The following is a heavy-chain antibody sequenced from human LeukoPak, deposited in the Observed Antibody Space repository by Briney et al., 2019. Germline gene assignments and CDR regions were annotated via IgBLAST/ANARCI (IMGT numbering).Heavy chain of an antibody. CDR2: IYYSGST. Sequence: SETLSLTCTVSGGSISSYYWSWIRQPPGKGLEWIGYIYYSGSTNYNPSLKSRVTISVDTSKNQFSLKLSSVTAADTAVYYCARDKRVTIFGVVKHYYYMDVWGKGTTVTVSS. CDR3: ARDKRVTIFGVVKHYYYMDV. CDR1: GGSISSYY. J-gene: IGHJ6*03. V-gene: IGHV4-59*01. D-gene: IGHD3-3*01.